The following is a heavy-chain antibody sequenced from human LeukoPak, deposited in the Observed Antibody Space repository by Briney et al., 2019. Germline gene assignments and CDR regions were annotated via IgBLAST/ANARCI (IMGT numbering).Heavy chain of an antibody. D-gene: IGHD3-10*01. CDR2: IHPNSGGT. V-gene: IGHV1-2*02. J-gene: IGHJ4*02. CDR3: ARDTSSEGFGELCADY. Sequence: ASVKVSCKASGGTFSSYAISWVRQAPGQGLEWMGWIHPNSGGTNYAPRFQGRVTMTRDTSISTAYLELSTLRSDDTAVYYCARDTSSEGFGELCADYWGQGTLVTVSS. CDR1: GGTFSSYA.